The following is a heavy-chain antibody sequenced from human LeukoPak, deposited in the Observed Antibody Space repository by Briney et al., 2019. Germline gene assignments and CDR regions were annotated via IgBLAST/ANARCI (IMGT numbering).Heavy chain of an antibody. J-gene: IGHJ4*02. CDR1: GGTFSSYA. CDR2: IIPIFGTA. V-gene: IGHV1-69*05. Sequence: SVKVSCKASGGTFSSYAISWVRQAPGQGLEWMGRIIPIFGTANYAQKFQGRVTITTDESTSTAYMELSSLRSEDTAVYYCAKGDYSNSYNYWGQGTLATVSS. D-gene: IGHD4-17*01. CDR3: AKGDYSNSYNY.